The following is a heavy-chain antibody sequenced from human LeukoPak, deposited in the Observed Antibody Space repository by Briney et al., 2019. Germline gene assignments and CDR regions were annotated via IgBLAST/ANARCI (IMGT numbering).Heavy chain of an antibody. V-gene: IGHV3-23*01. CDR1: GFTFSYNA. Sequence: GGSLRLSCAASGFTFSYNAMSWVRQPPGRGLEWVSAISGYDGSTYYADSVKGRFTISRDNSKNSLYLQMNSLRAEDTAVYYCAKDDRWLQFCCWGQGTLVTVSA. J-gene: IGHJ4*02. D-gene: IGHD5-24*01. CDR2: ISGYDGST. CDR3: AKDDRWLQFCC.